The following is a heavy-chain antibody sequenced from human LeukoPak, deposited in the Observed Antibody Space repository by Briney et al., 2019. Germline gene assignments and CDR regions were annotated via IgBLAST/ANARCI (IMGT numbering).Heavy chain of an antibody. J-gene: IGHJ6*03. D-gene: IGHD3-9*01. V-gene: IGHV4-59*01. CDR3: ARGGHYYDILTGYYTSYYYYYMDV. CDR2: IYYSGST. Sequence: PSETLSLTCTVSGGSISSYYWSWIRQPPGKGLEWIGYIYYSGSTNYNPSLKSRVTISVDTSKNQFSLKLSSVTAADTAVYYCARGGHYYDILTGYYTSYYYYYMDVWGKGTTVTNSS. CDR1: GGSISSYY.